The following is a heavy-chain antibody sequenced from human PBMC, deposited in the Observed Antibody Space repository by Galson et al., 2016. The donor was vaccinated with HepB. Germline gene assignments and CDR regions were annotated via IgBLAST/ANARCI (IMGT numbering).Heavy chain of an antibody. Sequence: SLRLSCAASGFTFSDYSMSWVRQAPGKGLEWVSFITGRSYPYKHYADSVRGRFTSSRDDAKNSLFLQMNSLTAEDTAVYFCARASYYGNTGYYYFDYWGQGALVTVSS. CDR2: ITGRSYPYK. D-gene: IGHD3-22*01. V-gene: IGHV3-21*01. CDR1: GFTFSDYS. CDR3: ARASYYGNTGYYYFDY. J-gene: IGHJ4*02.